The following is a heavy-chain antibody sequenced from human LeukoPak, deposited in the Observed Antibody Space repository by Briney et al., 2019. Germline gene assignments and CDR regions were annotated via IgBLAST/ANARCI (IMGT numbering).Heavy chain of an antibody. CDR2: ISSSSSYI. D-gene: IGHD3-10*01. CDR3: ARQGSGREFDY. J-gene: IGHJ4*02. V-gene: IGHV3-21*01. Sequence: GGSLRLSCAASGFTFSSYSMNWVRQAPGKGLEWVSSISSSSSYIYYADSVKGRFTISRDNAKNSLYLQMNSLRAEDTAVYYCARQGSGREFDYWGQGTLVTVPS. CDR1: GFTFSSYS.